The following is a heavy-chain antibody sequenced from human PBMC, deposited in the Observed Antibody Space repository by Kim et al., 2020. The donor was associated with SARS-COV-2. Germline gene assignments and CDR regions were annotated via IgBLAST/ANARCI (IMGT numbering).Heavy chain of an antibody. D-gene: IGHD1-26*01. V-gene: IGHV3-23*01. Sequence: YYADAVEGRFTISRDNAEKTLDLQMNSLTAEDTAVYYCAKVYRGYYYPGDYGGQGTLVTVSS. CDR3: AKVYRGYYYPGDY. J-gene: IGHJ4*02.